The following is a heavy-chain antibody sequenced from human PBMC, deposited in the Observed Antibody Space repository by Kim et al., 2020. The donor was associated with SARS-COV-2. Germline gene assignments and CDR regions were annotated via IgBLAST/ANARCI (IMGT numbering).Heavy chain of an antibody. D-gene: IGHD6-6*01. Sequence: GGSLRLSCAASGFTFSNAWMSWVRQAPGKGLEWVGRIKSKTDGGTTDYAAPVKGRFTISRDDSKNTLYLQMNSLKTEDTAVYYCTTGVEYSSSSGQIDYWGQGTLVTVSS. J-gene: IGHJ4*02. CDR3: TTGVEYSSSSGQIDY. CDR2: IKSKTDGGTT. CDR1: GFTFSNAW. V-gene: IGHV3-15*01.